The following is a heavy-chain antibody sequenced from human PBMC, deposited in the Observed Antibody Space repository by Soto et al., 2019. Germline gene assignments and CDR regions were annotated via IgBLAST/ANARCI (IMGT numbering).Heavy chain of an antibody. Sequence: QLQLQESGPGLVKPSETLSLTCTVSGGSISSSSYYWGWIRQPPGKGLEWIGSIYYSGSTYYNPSLKSRVTISVDTSKNQFSLKLSSVTAADTAVYYCASPFRGVKDGYYYYYMDVWGKGTTVTVSS. D-gene: IGHD2-15*01. J-gene: IGHJ6*03. V-gene: IGHV4-39*01. CDR1: GGSISSSSYY. CDR2: IYYSGST. CDR3: ASPFRGVKDGYYYYYMDV.